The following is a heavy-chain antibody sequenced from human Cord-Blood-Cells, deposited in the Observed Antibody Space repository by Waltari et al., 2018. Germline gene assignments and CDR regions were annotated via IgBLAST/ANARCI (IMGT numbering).Heavy chain of an antibody. D-gene: IGHD6-13*01. CDR2: ISSSSSYI. Sequence: EVQLVESGGGLVKPGGSLRLSCAASGFPFSSYSMNWVRQAPGKGLEWVSSISSSSSYIYYADSVKGRFTISRDNAKNTLYLQMNSLRAEDTAVYYCAKGRAKSSSTPLVWGQGTTVTVSS. CDR1: GFPFSSYS. V-gene: IGHV3-21*04. J-gene: IGHJ6*02. CDR3: AKGRAKSSSTPLV.